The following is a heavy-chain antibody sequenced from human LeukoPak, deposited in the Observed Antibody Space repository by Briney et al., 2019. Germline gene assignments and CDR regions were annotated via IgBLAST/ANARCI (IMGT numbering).Heavy chain of an antibody. J-gene: IGHJ3*02. CDR2: IYYSGST. V-gene: IGHV4-30-4*07. Sequence: PSETLSLTCAVSGGSISSGGYSWSWIRQPPGKGLEWIGYIYYSGSTYCNPSLKSRVTISVDTSKKQVSLRLFSVTAADTAVYYCARVKDYYDSSGYTNDAFDIWGQGTMVTVSS. D-gene: IGHD3-22*01. CDR1: GGSISSGGYS. CDR3: ARVKDYYDSSGYTNDAFDI.